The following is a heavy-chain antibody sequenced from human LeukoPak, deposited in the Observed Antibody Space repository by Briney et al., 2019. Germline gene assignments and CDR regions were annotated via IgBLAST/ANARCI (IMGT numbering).Heavy chain of an antibody. CDR1: GGSISNFY. CDR3: ARVYRRLLFDY. V-gene: IGHV4-59*01. Sequence: SETLSLTCTVSGGSISNFYGSWIRQPPGKGLEWIGYVFHTGSTNYNPSLASRVTMSVDTSKNQFSLRLSSVTAADTAVYYCARVYRRLLFDYWGQGTPVTVSS. D-gene: IGHD2-8*01. CDR2: VFHTGST. J-gene: IGHJ4*02.